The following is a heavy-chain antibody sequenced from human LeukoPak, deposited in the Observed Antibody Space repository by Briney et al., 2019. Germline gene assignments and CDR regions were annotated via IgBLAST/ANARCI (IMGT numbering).Heavy chain of an antibody. CDR2: IIPILGIA. CDR1: GGTFSSYA. CDR3: ARGRRYDSSGHKTFGWYFDL. J-gene: IGHJ2*01. V-gene: IGHV1-69*04. D-gene: IGHD3-22*01. Sequence: GSSVKVSCKASGGTFSSYAISWVRQAPGQGLEWMGRIIPILGIANYAQKFQGRVTITADKSTSTAYMELSSLRSEDTAVYYCARGRRYDSSGHKTFGWYFDLWGRGTLVTVSS.